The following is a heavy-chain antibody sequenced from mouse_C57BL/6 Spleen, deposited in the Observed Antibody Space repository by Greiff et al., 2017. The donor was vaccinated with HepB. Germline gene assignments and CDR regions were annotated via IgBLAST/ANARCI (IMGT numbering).Heavy chain of an antibody. CDR3: ARSRATVVEKRAMDY. CDR2: MDPADSYT. Sequence: QVQLQQPGAELVMPGASVKLSCKASGYTFTSYWMHWVKQRPGQGLEWIGEMDPADSYTHYNQKFKGKSTLTVDKSYSTAYMKLSSLTSEDSAVYYCARSRATVVEKRAMDYWGQGTSVTVSS. D-gene: IGHD1-1*01. J-gene: IGHJ4*01. V-gene: IGHV1-69*01. CDR1: GYTFTSYW.